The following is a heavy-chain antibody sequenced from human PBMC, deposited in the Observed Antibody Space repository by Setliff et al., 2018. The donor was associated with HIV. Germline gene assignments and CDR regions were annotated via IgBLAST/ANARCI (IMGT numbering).Heavy chain of an antibody. J-gene: IGHJ5*02. CDR3: AKHDFGEGSCFDP. Sequence: SETLSLTCTVSGQFISDGYYWGWIRQPPGKGLEWIGSVYHSGKTYYNPSLKSRVTMSADTSKNQISLMLRSMTAADTAVSYCAKHDFGEGSCFDPWGQGSLVTVSS. CDR2: VYHSGKT. V-gene: IGHV4-38-2*02. D-gene: IGHD3-16*01. CDR1: GQFISDGYY.